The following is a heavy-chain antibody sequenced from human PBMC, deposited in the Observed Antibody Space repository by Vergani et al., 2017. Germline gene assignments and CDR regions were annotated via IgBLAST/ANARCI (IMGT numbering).Heavy chain of an antibody. D-gene: IGHD3-10*01. J-gene: IGHJ5*02. Sequence: EVQLVESGGGLVKPGGSLRLSCAASGFTFSSYSMNWVRQAPGKGLEWVSSISSSSSYIYYADSVKGRFTISRDNAKNSLYLQMNSLRAGDTAVYYCARGITMVRAVTAAWGQGTLVTVSS. CDR3: ARGITMVRAVTAA. CDR2: ISSSSSYI. CDR1: GFTFSSYS. V-gene: IGHV3-21*01.